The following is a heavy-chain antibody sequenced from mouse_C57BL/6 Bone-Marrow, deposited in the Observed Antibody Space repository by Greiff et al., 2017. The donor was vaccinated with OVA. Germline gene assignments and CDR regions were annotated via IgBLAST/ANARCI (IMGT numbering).Heavy chain of an antibody. CDR1: GYTFTSYW. D-gene: IGHD1-1*01. CDR3: AITLITTVVAKRWYFDV. CDR2: IHPNSGST. V-gene: IGHV1-64*01. J-gene: IGHJ1*03. Sequence: QVQLQQPGAELVKPGASVKLSCKASGYTFTSYWMHWVKQRPGQGLEWIGMIHPNSGSTNYNEKFKSKATLTAHKSSSTAYMELRSLTSEDSAVYFCAITLITTVVAKRWYFDVWGTGTTVTVSS.